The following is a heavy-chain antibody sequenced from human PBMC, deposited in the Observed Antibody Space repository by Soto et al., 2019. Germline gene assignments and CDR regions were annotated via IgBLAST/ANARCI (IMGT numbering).Heavy chain of an antibody. CDR3: ARDRDDYGSGNYYNRIAF. Sequence: QVQLVQSGAEVKKPGSSVKVSCKASGGIFSTYAISWLRQAPGQGLEWMGGIIPLFGTPNYAQRFQGRATITADESTSTAYMELSRLRSEDTAVYYCARDRDDYGSGNYYNRIAFWGQGTLVTVSS. CDR1: GGIFSTYA. V-gene: IGHV1-69*01. CDR2: IIPLFGTP. J-gene: IGHJ4*02. D-gene: IGHD3-10*01.